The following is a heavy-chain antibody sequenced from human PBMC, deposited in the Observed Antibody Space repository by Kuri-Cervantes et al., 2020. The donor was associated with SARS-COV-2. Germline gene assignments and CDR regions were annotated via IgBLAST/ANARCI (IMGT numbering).Heavy chain of an antibody. CDR1: GFTFSNYG. CDR2: ISYDGSNK. CDR3: AKPLSITMIVVVTTYGMDV. V-gene: IGHV3-30*18. Sequence: GESLKISCAASGFTFSNYGMHWVRQAPGKGLEWVAVISYDGSNKYYADSVKGRFTISRDNSKNTLYLQMNSLRAEDTAVYYCAKPLSITMIVVVTTYGMDVWGQGTTVTVSS. J-gene: IGHJ6*02. D-gene: IGHD3-22*01.